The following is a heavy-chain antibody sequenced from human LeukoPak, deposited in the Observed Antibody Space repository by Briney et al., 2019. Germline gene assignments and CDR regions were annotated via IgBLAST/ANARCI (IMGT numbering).Heavy chain of an antibody. V-gene: IGHV3-23*01. Sequence: GGSLRLSCAASGFTFSSYGMSWVRQAPGKGLEWVSAISGSGGSTYYADSVKGRFTISRDNFKNTLYLEMNSLRAEDTALYYCAKDQNYYDSSGFYFAFDIWGQGTMVTVSS. J-gene: IGHJ3*02. CDR1: GFTFSSYG. CDR2: ISGSGGST. D-gene: IGHD3-22*01. CDR3: AKDQNYYDSSGFYFAFDI.